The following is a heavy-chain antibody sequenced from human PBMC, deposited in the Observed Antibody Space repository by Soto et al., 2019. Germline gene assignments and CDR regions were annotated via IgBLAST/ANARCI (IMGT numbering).Heavy chain of an antibody. V-gene: IGHV4-39*01. CDR2: IYYSGST. Sequence: QLQLQESGPGLVKPSETLSLTCTVSGGSISSSSYYWGWIRQPPGKGLEWIGSIYYSGSTYYNPSLKSRVTISVDTSKNQFSLKLSSVTAADTAVYYCARQPQLVPQNWFDPWGQVTLVTVSS. CDR1: GGSISSSSYY. D-gene: IGHD6-13*01. J-gene: IGHJ5*02. CDR3: ARQPQLVPQNWFDP.